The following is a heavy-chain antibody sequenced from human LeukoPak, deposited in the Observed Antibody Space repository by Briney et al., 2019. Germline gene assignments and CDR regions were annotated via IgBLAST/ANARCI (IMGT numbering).Heavy chain of an antibody. CDR1: GFTVDTYW. J-gene: IGHJ4*02. Sequence: GGSLRLSCVASGFTVDTYWMSWVRQAPGKGLDWVAHIKEDGTRKYYVDSVRGRFTISRDNAKNSLFLQMNSLRVEDTAVFYCVAWEGLVVWGQGTLVTVSS. CDR2: IKEDGTRK. D-gene: IGHD1-26*01. CDR3: VAWEGLVV. V-gene: IGHV3-7*01.